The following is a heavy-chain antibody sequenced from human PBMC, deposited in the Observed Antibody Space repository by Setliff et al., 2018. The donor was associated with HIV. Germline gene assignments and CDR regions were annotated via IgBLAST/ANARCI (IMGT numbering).Heavy chain of an antibody. Sequence: ASETLSLTCTVSGGSISNSRYYWSWIRQPPGKGLEWIGSIYYSGSTYYNPSLKSRVTISVDTSKNQFSLKLSSVTAADAAVYYCASRVYYYDSSGYLREEEFDPWGQGTLVTVSS. CDR3: ASRVYYYDSSGYLREEEFDP. J-gene: IGHJ5*02. CDR2: IYYSGST. CDR1: GGSISNSRYY. D-gene: IGHD3-22*01. V-gene: IGHV4-39*01.